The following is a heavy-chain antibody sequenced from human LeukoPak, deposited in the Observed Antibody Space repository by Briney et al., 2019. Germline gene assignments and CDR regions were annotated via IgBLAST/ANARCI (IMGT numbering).Heavy chain of an antibody. CDR3: AREGVVGATFWSRDAFDI. D-gene: IGHD1-26*01. Sequence: PSETLSLTRSVSVYSISSGYYWVWIRQPPGKGLVWIGSIYHSGSTYYNPSLKSRITISVDTSKNQFSLRLSSVTAADTAVYYCAREGVVGATFWSRDAFDIWGQGTMVTVSS. CDR1: VYSISSGYY. CDR2: IYHSGST. V-gene: IGHV4-38-2*02. J-gene: IGHJ3*02.